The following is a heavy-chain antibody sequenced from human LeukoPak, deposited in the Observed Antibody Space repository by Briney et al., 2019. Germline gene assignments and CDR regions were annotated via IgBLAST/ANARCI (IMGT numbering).Heavy chain of an antibody. J-gene: IGHJ3*02. CDR1: GGTFSSYS. CDR3: ARVREDGYNNRNYAFDI. Sequence: EASVKVSCKASGGTFSSYSISWVRQAPGQGLEWMGRIITILGIANYAQKFQGRVTITADKSTSTAYMELSSLRSEDTAVYYCARVREDGYNNRNYAFDIWGQGTTVTVSS. V-gene: IGHV1-69*02. D-gene: IGHD5-24*01. CDR2: IITILGIA.